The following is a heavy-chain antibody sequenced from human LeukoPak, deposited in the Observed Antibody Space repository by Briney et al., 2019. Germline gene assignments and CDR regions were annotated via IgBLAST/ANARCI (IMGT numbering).Heavy chain of an antibody. CDR1: GFTFSSYS. D-gene: IGHD4-17*01. CDR3: ARDGTGGDYQSYYYGMDV. CDR2: ISSSSSYI. V-gene: IGHV3-21*01. J-gene: IGHJ6*02. Sequence: GGSLRLSCAASGFTFSSYSMNWVRQAPGKGLEWVSSISSSSSYIYYADSVKGRFTISRDNAKNSLYLQMNSLRAEDTAVYYCARDGTGGDYQSYYYGMDVWGQGTTVTVSS.